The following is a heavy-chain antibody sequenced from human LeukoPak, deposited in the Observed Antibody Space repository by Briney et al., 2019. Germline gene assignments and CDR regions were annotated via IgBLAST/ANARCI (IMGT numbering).Heavy chain of an antibody. Sequence: KPSETLSVTCTVSGDSISSYYWSWIRQPPGKGLEWIGYIYYSGSTNYNPSLKSRVTISVDTSKNQFSLKLSSVTAADTAVYYCARDIGHIWSGYYTDAFDIWGQGTMVTVSS. V-gene: IGHV4-59*01. CDR3: ARDIGHIWSGYYTDAFDI. CDR2: IYYSGST. J-gene: IGHJ3*02. D-gene: IGHD3-3*02. CDR1: GDSISSYY.